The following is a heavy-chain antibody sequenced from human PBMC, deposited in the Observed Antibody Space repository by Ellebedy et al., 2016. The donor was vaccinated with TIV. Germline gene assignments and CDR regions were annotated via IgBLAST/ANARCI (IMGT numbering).Heavy chain of an antibody. CDR1: GYIFTNYW. CDR2: IYPGGDLDT. CDR3: SRHDRGYSFGPSDY. Sequence: PGGSLRLSCKGSGYIFTNYWIVWVRQMPGKGLEWMGIIYPGGDLDTRYSPSFQGQVTISADASISTAYLQWSSLKASDTAMYFCSRHDRGYSFGPSDYWGRGTLVTVST. J-gene: IGHJ4*02. V-gene: IGHV5-51*01. D-gene: IGHD5-18*01.